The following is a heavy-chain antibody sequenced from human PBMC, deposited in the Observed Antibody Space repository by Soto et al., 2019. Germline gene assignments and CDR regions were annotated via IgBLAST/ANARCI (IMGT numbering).Heavy chain of an antibody. V-gene: IGHV1-46*01. Sequence: ASVKVSCKASGYTFTSYYMHWVRQAPGQGLEWMGIINPSGGSTSYAQKLQGRVTMTRDTSTSTVYMELSSLRSEDTAVYYCARDRDYDFWSGSDFDYWGQGTLVTVSS. CDR1: GYTFTSYY. CDR2: INPSGGST. D-gene: IGHD3-3*01. J-gene: IGHJ4*02. CDR3: ARDRDYDFWSGSDFDY.